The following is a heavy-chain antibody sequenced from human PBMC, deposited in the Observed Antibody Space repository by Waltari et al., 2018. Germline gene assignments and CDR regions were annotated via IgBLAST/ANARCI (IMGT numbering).Heavy chain of an antibody. D-gene: IGHD6-13*01. CDR2: SYHSGST. CDR3: ARRAAITAAGPTYYMDV. Sequence: QVQLQESGPGLVKPSETLSLTCAVSGYSISSGYYWGWIRQPPGKGLEWIGNSYHSGSTTYTPSLKSRVTISVDTSKNQFSLKLSSVTAADTAVYYCARRAAITAAGPTYYMDVWGKGTTVTVSS. CDR1: GYSISSGYY. J-gene: IGHJ6*03. V-gene: IGHV4-38-2*01.